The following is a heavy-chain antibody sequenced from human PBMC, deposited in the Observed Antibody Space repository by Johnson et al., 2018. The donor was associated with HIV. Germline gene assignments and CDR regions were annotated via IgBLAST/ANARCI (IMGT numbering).Heavy chain of an antibody. J-gene: IGHJ3*02. CDR1: GFTFSSYA. CDR3: ARVGSSGKDAFDI. D-gene: IGHD6-25*01. V-gene: IGHV3-23*04. Sequence: VQLVESGGGLVQPGGSLRLSCAASGFTFSSYAMSWVRQAPGKGLEWVSAISGSGGSTYYADSGRGRFTVSRDNSKNTVYLQMNSLRAEDTAVYSCARVGSSGKDAFDIWGQGTMVTVSS. CDR2: ISGSGGST.